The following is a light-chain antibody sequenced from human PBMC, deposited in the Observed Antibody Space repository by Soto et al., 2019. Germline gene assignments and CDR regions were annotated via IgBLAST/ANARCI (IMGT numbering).Light chain of an antibody. J-gene: IGKJ2*01. CDR2: GAS. V-gene: IGKV3-20*01. Sequence: EIVLTQSPGTLSLSPGERATLSCRASQSVSSNYLAWYQQKPGQAPRLLIYGASIRATGLPDRFSGSGSGPDVTLIISRLEAEDFAVYYCQQYGSPYTFGQGTKLEI. CDR1: QSVSSNY. CDR3: QQYGSPYT.